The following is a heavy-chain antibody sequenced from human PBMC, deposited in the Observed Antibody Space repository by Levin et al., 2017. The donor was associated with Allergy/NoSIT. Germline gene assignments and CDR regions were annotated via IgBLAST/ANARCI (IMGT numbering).Heavy chain of an antibody. V-gene: IGHV4-34*01. CDR3: ARRKIRYFDWLSPASWFDP. Sequence: RSQTLSLTCTVSGGSFSASYWSWIRQPPGKGLEWVGETDQSGSTNYNPSLKSRVTVSVDTSKNEFSLKLSSVTAADTAVYYCARRKIRYFDWLSPASWFDPWGQGTLVTVSS. CDR2: TDQSGST. CDR1: GGSFSASY. J-gene: IGHJ5*02. D-gene: IGHD3-9*01.